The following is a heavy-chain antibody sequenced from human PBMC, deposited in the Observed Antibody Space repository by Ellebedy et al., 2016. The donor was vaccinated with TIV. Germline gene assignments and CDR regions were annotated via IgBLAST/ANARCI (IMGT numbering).Heavy chain of an antibody. CDR2: ISSSGSTI. D-gene: IGHD6-19*01. Sequence: GESLKISCAASGFTLSDYYMSWIRQAPGQGLEWVSYISSSGSTIYYADSVKGRFTISRDNAKNSLYLQMNSLRAEDTAMYYCARDAENIAVSDNFDYWGRGALVTVSS. CDR1: GFTLSDYY. CDR3: ARDAENIAVSDNFDY. V-gene: IGHV3-11*01. J-gene: IGHJ4*02.